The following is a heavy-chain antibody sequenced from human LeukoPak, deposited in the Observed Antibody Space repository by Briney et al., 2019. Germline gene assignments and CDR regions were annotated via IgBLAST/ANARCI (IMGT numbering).Heavy chain of an antibody. CDR2: ISSSSSYI. CDR1: GFTFSSYS. CDR3: ASGNYYYDSSGYGEFDY. J-gene: IGHJ4*02. Sequence: PGGSLRLSCAASGFTFSSYSMNWVRQAPGKGLEWVSSISSSSSYIYYADSVKRRFTISRENSKNTLYLQMNSLRAEDTAVYYCASGNYYYDSSGYGEFDYWGQGTLVTVSS. V-gene: IGHV3-21*01. D-gene: IGHD3-22*01.